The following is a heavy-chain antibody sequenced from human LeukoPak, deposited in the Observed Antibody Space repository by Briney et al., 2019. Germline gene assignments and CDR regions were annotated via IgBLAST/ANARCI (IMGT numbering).Heavy chain of an antibody. CDR2: INWNGGST. Sequence: GGSLRLSCAASGFTFDDYGMSWVRQAPGKGLEWVSGINWNGGSTGYADSVKGRFTISRDNAKNSLYLQMNSLRAEDTAVYYCARGLRIAVAGMPAFDYWGQGTLVTVSS. V-gene: IGHV3-20*04. J-gene: IGHJ4*02. CDR3: ARGLRIAVAGMPAFDY. CDR1: GFTFDDYG. D-gene: IGHD6-19*01.